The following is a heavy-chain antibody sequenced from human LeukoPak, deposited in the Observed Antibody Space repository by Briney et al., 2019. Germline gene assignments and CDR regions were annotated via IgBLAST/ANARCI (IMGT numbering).Heavy chain of an antibody. V-gene: IGHV3-30-3*01. CDR1: GFTFSSYA. Sequence: GGSLRLSCAASGFTFSSYAMHWVRQAPGKGLEWVAVISYDGSNKYYADSVKGRFTISRDDSKNTLYLQMNSLRAEDTAVYYCARDAGHYYDSSGYPNNWSDPWGQGTLVTVSS. CDR3: ARDAGHYYDSSGYPNNWSDP. J-gene: IGHJ5*02. CDR2: ISYDGSNK. D-gene: IGHD3-22*01.